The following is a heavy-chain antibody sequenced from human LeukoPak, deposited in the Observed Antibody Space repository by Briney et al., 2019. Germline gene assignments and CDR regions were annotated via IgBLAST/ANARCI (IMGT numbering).Heavy chain of an antibody. V-gene: IGHV3-48*04. CDR3: ARDSGSYWLDY. J-gene: IGHJ4*02. Sequence: PGGSLRLSCAASGFAFSTYSMNWVRQAPGKGLEWVSYISSSGRTIDYADSVKGRFTISRDNAKNSLYLQMNSLRAEDTAVYYCARDSGSYWLDYWGQGTLVTVSS. CDR1: GFAFSTYS. D-gene: IGHD1-26*01. CDR2: ISSSGRTI.